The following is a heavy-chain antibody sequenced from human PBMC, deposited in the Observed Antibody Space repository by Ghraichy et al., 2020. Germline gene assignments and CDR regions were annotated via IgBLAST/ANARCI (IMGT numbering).Heavy chain of an antibody. CDR3: ACNPYDSSPFLSPGFDY. V-gene: IGHV4-4*02. CDR1: GASITSYW. CDR2: IYHTGST. Sequence: SETLSLTCAVSGASITSYWWSWVRQPPGWGLEWIGEIYHTGSTNYNPSLKNRVTISVDTPKNQVSLRLTSVTAADTAFYYCACNPYDSSPFLSPGFDYWGRGALVTVSS. D-gene: IGHD3-22*01. J-gene: IGHJ4*02.